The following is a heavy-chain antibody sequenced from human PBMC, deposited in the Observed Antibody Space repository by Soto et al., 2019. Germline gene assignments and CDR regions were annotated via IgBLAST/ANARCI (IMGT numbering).Heavy chain of an antibody. V-gene: IGHV3-23*01. CDR3: AKDAPKGLSSGKDIFDY. CDR1: GFNFNNYA. D-gene: IGHD3-3*01. J-gene: IGHJ4*02. Sequence: EVQLLQSGGGSVQPGGSLRLSCVASGFNFNNYAMSWARQAPGKGLEWVAGISAGGAVAYHADSVKGRFTIARDNYRNTVYLQMNTLRAEDTAVYYCAKDAPKGLSSGKDIFDYWGQGTLVTVSS. CDR2: ISAGGAVA.